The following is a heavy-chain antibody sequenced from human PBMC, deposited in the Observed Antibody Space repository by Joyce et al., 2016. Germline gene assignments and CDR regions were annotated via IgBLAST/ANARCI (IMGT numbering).Heavy chain of an antibody. CDR2: ISDNSRFI. CDR3: GRVDPTEQPIDY. J-gene: IGHJ4*02. Sequence: EVQLVESGGGLVKPGGSLRVSCAASGFAFSTYTMSWVRQAPGKGLEWVSSISDNSRFIYYADSLKGRFPISRDNAKNSLYLQMNSLRAEDTAVYYCGRVDPTEQPIDYWGQGTLVTVSS. V-gene: IGHV3-21*01. D-gene: IGHD6-13*01. CDR1: GFAFSTYT.